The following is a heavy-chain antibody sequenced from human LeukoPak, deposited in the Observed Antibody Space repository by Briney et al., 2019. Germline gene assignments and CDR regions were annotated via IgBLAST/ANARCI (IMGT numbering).Heavy chain of an antibody. J-gene: IGHJ4*02. CDR2: IKSKSDGWTT. CDR1: EFTLSNAW. CDR3: TTDQHRSGWYYFDY. V-gene: IGHV3-15*01. D-gene: IGHD6-19*01. Sequence: PWGSLRLSCAASEFTLSNAWMTWLRQAPGNGPEWVGRIKSKSDGWTTDYAAPVKGRFTISRDDSKNTLFLQMNRLKTEDTAMYYCTTDQHRSGWYYFDYWGQGNLVTVSS.